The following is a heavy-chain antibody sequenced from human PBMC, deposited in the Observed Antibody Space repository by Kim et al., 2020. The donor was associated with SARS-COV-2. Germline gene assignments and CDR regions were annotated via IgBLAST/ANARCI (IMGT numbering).Heavy chain of an antibody. Sequence: GGSLRLSCAASGFTFSSYGMHWVRQAPGKGLEWVAVLSYDGSDKYFGDSVKGRFTVSRDNSENTLFLQMNSLRPEDTAVYYCAKGSLSDSWSGYHSYPYYNYTMDVWGQGTTVTVSS. CDR3: AKGSLSDSWSGYHSYPYYNYTMDV. CDR2: LSYDGSDK. J-gene: IGHJ6*02. D-gene: IGHD3-3*01. V-gene: IGHV3-30*18. CDR1: GFTFSSYG.